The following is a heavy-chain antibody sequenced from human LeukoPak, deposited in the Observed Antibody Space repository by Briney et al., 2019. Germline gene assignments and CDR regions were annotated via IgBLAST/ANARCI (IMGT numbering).Heavy chain of an antibody. V-gene: IGHV3-23*01. CDR2: ISGSAGNT. CDR1: GFTFSSYW. CDR3: AKGMTTVTIDAFDI. J-gene: IGHJ3*02. D-gene: IGHD4-17*01. Sequence: PGGSLRLSCAASGFTFSSYWMSWVRQAPGKGLEWVAAISGSAGNTYYADSVKGRFTISRDTSKNTLYLQMNSLRAEDTAVYYCAKGMTTVTIDAFDIWGQGTMVTVSS.